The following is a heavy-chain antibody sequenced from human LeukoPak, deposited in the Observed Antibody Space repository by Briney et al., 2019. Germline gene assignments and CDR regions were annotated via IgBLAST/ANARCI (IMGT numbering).Heavy chain of an antibody. CDR2: ISGSGGDT. CDR1: GFTFSSYA. D-gene: IGHD2-8*01. CDR3: AKDTSVARYCTNDICSPFDF. V-gene: IGHV3-23*01. J-gene: IGHJ4*02. Sequence: GGSLRLSCAASGFTFSSYAMSWVRQAPGKGLQWVSAISGSGGDTYDADSVKGRFAISRDNSKNTLYLQMNSLRAEDTAVYYCAKDTSVARYCTNDICSPFDFWGQGTLVTVSS.